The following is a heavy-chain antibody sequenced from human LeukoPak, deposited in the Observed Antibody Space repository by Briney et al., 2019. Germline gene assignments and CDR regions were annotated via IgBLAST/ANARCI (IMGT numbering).Heavy chain of an antibody. J-gene: IGHJ6*03. CDR1: GGSISSYY. CDR3: ARDGYYDFWSGYYSMDV. V-gene: IGHV4-4*07. D-gene: IGHD3-3*01. Sequence: PSETLSLTCTVSGGSISSYYWSWIRQPAGKGLEWIGRIYTSGSTNYNPSLKSRVTISVDTSKNQFSLELSSVTAADTAVYYCARDGYYDFWSGYYSMDVWGKGTTVTVSS. CDR2: IYTSGST.